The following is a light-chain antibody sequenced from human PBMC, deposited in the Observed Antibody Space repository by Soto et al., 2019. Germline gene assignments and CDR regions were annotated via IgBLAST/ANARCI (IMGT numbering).Light chain of an antibody. CDR2: QVN. Sequence: QSALTQPASVSGSPGQSVTISCTGPRSDIGDSNFISWYQHSPGKAPRLLIYQVNNRPSGVSGRFSGSKAGNTASLTISGLLDDDEADYFCFSFKPTSTHVFGTGTKVTVL. J-gene: IGLJ1*01. CDR1: RSDIGDSNF. CDR3: FSFKPTSTHV. V-gene: IGLV2-14*01.